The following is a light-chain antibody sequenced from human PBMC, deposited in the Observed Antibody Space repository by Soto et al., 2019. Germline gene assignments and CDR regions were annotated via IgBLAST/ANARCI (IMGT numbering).Light chain of an antibody. J-gene: IGKJ1*01. CDR1: RSVSSNY. V-gene: IGKV3-20*01. Sequence: EVVLTQSPGTLSLSTGERATLSCRASRSVSSNYVAWYQQIPGQTPRLLIYGASSRATGIPDRFSGSGSGTDFTLTISRLEPEDFAVYYCQQHGSSPWMFGQGTKV. CDR2: GAS. CDR3: QQHGSSPWM.